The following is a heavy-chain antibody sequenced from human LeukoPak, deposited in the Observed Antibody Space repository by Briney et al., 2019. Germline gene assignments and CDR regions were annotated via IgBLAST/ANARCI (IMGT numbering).Heavy chain of an antibody. CDR2: INPIFGTD. D-gene: IGHD2-21*02. J-gene: IGHJ5*02. CDR1: GYTFTCYD. Sequence: GASVKVSCKASGYTFTCYDINWVRQATGQGLEWMGGINPIFGTDHYAQKFQDRVTITADISTNTVYMELSNLRSEDTAMYYCARDEEGDCGGDCYNWFAPWGQGTLVTVSS. CDR3: ARDEEGDCGGDCYNWFAP. V-gene: IGHV1-69*06.